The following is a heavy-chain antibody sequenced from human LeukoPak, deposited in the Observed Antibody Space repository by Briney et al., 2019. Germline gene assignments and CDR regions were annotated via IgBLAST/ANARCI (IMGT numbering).Heavy chain of an antibody. J-gene: IGHJ6*02. CDR2: IHPNSGGT. V-gene: IGHV1-2*02. CDR1: GYTFTGYY. CDR3: ARDVEQWLVEDGSRECYYYSGMDV. Sequence: ASVKVSCQASGYTFTGYYMHWVRPAPGQGVEWMGWIHPNSGGTNYARKFQGRVTMHRGTSISTGDMELSRLRSENTAVYYCARDVEQWLVEDGSRECYYYSGMDVWGQGTMVTVSS. D-gene: IGHD6-19*01.